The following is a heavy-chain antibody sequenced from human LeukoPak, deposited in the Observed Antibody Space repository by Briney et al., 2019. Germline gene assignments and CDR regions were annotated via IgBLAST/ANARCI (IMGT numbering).Heavy chain of an antibody. V-gene: IGHV1-69*05. CDR3: ARGESSRGYFDC. CDR1: GYTFTSYD. Sequence: ASVKVSCKASGYTFTSYDLNWVRQATGQGLEWMGGIIPIFGTANYAQKFQGRVTITTDESTYTAYMELASLRSEDTAMYYCARGESSRGYFDCWGQGTLVTVSS. CDR2: IIPIFGTA. J-gene: IGHJ4*02. D-gene: IGHD6-13*01.